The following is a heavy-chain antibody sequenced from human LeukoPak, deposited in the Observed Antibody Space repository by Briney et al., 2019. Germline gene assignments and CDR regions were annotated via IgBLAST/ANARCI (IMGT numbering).Heavy chain of an antibody. CDR1: GFTFSSYW. Sequence: PGGSLRLSCAARGFTFSSYWIHWVRQAPGKGLVWVSRINGDGGITTYADSVKGRFTISRDNAKSTLFLQMNNLRDEDTAVYFCTRDRGDLFDIWGQGTMVTVSS. CDR2: INGDGGIT. D-gene: IGHD3-10*01. CDR3: TRDRGDLFDI. V-gene: IGHV3-74*03. J-gene: IGHJ3*02.